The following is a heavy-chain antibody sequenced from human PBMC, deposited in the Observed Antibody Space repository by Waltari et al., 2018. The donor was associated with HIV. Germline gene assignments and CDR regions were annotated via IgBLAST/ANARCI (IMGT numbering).Heavy chain of an antibody. CDR1: GFTVRSIS. Sequence: EVQLVESGGGLVQPGGSLRLSCAASGFTVRSISLSWVRQAPGKGLEWVSVIYSGGSTYYADSVKGRFTISRDNSKNTLYLQMNSLRAEDTAVYYCASIAYCGGDCYPRGMDVWGQGTTVTVSS. J-gene: IGHJ6*02. CDR3: ASIAYCGGDCYPRGMDV. V-gene: IGHV3-66*01. CDR2: IYSGGST. D-gene: IGHD2-21*02.